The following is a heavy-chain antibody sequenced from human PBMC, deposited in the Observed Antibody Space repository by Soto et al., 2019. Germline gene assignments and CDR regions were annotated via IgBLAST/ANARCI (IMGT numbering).Heavy chain of an antibody. Sequence: GGSLRLSCAASGFTFSSYSMNWVRQAPGKGLEWVSYISSSSSTIYYADSVKGRFTISRDSAKNSLYLQMNSLRDEDTAVYYCARGGYGYGYVSYYYYGMDVWGQGTTVTVSS. CDR3: ARGGYGYGYVSYYYYGMDV. J-gene: IGHJ6*02. D-gene: IGHD5-18*01. V-gene: IGHV3-48*02. CDR1: GFTFSSYS. CDR2: ISSSSSTI.